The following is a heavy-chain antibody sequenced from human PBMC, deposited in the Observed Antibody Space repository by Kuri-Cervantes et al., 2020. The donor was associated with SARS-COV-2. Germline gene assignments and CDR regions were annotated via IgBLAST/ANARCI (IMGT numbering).Heavy chain of an antibody. V-gene: IGHV3-53*01. CDR3: ATRTVTYYYGMDV. D-gene: IGHD4-17*01. J-gene: IGHJ6*02. CDR2: IYSGGST. Sequence: GESLKISCAASGFTFSGHWTHWVRQAPGKGLEWVSVIYSGGSTYYADSVKGRFTISRDNSKNTLYLQMNSLRAEDTAVYYCATRTVTYYYGMDVWGQGTTVTVSS. CDR1: GFTFSGHW.